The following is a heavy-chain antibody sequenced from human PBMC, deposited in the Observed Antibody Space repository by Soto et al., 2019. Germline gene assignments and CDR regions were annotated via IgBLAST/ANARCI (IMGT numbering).Heavy chain of an antibody. CDR1: GGSFSGYY. D-gene: IGHD2-15*01. V-gene: IGHV4-34*01. CDR2: INHSGST. J-gene: IGHJ6*03. Sequence: PSETLSLTCTVSGGSFSGYYWSWIRQPPGKGLEWIGEINHSGSTNYNPSLKSRVTISVDTSKNQFSLKLSSVTAADTAVYYCARGCHCSGGSCYQYYYYMDVWGKGTTVTVSS. CDR3: ARGCHCSGGSCYQYYYYMDV.